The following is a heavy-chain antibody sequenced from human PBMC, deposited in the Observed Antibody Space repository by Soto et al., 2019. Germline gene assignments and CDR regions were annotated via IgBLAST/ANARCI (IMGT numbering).Heavy chain of an antibody. CDR3: ARSLTEGYCTITGCYTRPLYGMDV. D-gene: IGHD2-2*02. J-gene: IGHJ6*02. V-gene: IGHV1-2*02. Sequence: ASVKVSCKASGYTFTAYYIHWLRQAPGQGLEWMGWINPNSGGTNYAQKFQGRVTVTRDTPTSTAYMELSRLTSDDTAVYYCARSLTEGYCTITGCYTRPLYGMDVWGQGTTVTV. CDR1: GYTFTAYY. CDR2: INPNSGGT.